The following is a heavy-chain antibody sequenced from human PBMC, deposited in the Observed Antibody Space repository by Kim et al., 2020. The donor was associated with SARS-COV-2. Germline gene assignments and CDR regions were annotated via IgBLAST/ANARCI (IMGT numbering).Heavy chain of an antibody. Sequence: GGSLRLSCAASGFTFDDYAMHWVRQAPGKGLEWVSGISWNSGSIGYADSVKGRFTISRDNAKNSLYLQMNSLRAEDTALYYCAKDGEQWLVSYFDYWGQGTLVTVSS. CDR3: AKDGEQWLVSYFDY. D-gene: IGHD6-19*01. CDR2: ISWNSGSI. V-gene: IGHV3-9*01. CDR1: GFTFDDYA. J-gene: IGHJ4*02.